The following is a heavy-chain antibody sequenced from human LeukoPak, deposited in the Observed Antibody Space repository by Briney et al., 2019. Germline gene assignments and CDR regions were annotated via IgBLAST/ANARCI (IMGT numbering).Heavy chain of an antibody. CDR2: IYTSGST. CDR3: ARDARTTVTKGAAFDI. D-gene: IGHD4-17*01. V-gene: IGHV4-61*02. J-gene: IGHJ3*02. Sequence: SQTLSLTCTVSGGSISSGSYYWSWIRQPAGKGLEWIGRIYTSGSTNYNPSLKSRVTISVDTSKNQFSLKLSSVTAADTAVYYCARDARTTVTKGAAFDIWGQGTMVTVSS. CDR1: GGSISSGSYY.